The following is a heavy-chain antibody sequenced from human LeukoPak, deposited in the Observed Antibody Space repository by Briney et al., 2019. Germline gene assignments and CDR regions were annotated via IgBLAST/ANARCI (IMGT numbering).Heavy chain of an antibody. CDR1: GYTFTGYY. J-gene: IGHJ4*02. CDR2: INPNSGGT. V-gene: IGHV1-2*02. Sequence: ASVKVSCKASGYTFTGYYMHWVRQAPGQGLEWMGWINPNSGGTNYAQKFQGRVTMTRDTSINTAYMELSRLRSDDTAVYYCAINRLGYCSGGSCYSLYYWGQGTLVTVSS. CDR3: AINRLGYCSGGSCYSLYY. D-gene: IGHD2-15*01.